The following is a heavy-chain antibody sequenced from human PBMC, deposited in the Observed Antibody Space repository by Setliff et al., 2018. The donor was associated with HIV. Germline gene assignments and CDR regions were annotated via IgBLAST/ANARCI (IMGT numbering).Heavy chain of an antibody. V-gene: IGHV4-38-2*01. CDR2: MYHSGSS. CDR3: ARVWPDGSGYSWFDP. D-gene: IGHD3-22*01. J-gene: IGHJ5*02. CDR1: GYSISSGYY. Sequence: SETLSLTCAVSGYSISSGYYWGWIRQPPGKGLEWIGSMYHSGSSYYNPSLKSRVTISADTSRNQFSLKLNSVTAADTAVYSCARVWPDGSGYSWFDPWGQGTLVTVSS.